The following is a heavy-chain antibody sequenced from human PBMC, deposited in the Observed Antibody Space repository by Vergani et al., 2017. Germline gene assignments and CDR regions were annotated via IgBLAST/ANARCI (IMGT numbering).Heavy chain of an antibody. CDR2: ISWNSGRI. V-gene: IGHV3-9*01. CDR3: AMVGRRNSWYFSDGELGY. J-gene: IGHJ4*02. CDR1: GFTFDDYA. D-gene: IGHD6-13*01. Sequence: EVQLVESGGGLVQPGRSLRLSCAASGFTFDDYAMHWVRQAPGKGLEWVSGISWNSGRIGYVDSVKGRFTISRDNAKNSLYLQMNSLRAEDTALYYCAMVGRRNSWYFSDGELGYWGQGTLVTVSS.